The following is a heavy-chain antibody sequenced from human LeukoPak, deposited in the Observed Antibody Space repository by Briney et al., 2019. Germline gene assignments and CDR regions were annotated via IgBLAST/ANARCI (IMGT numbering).Heavy chain of an antibody. CDR3: ARGASAIGNYNILTGYYNDYFDY. CDR2: IYPGDSDT. D-gene: IGHD3-9*01. J-gene: IGHJ4*02. V-gene: IGHV5-51*01. CDR1: EYSFASYW. Sequence: GESLKISCKGSEYSFASYWIAWVRQMPGKGLGWMAVIYPGDSDTKYSPSFQGQITISVDKSISTAYLHWSSLKASDTAMYYCARGASAIGNYNILTGYYNDYFDYWGQGTLSPSPQ.